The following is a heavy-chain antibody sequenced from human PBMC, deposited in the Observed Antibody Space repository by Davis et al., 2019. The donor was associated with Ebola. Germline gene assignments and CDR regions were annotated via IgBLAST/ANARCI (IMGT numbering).Heavy chain of an antibody. J-gene: IGHJ3*02. V-gene: IGHV3-9*01. CDR1: GFTFDDFA. D-gene: IGHD2-8*01. CDR2: ISWNRATI. Sequence: PGGSLRLSCAASGFTFDDFAMHWVRQAPGKGLEWVSGISWNRATIIYADSVKGRFTISRDNAKNSLYLQMDSLRPEDTALYYCAKGLTMYALEAFHIWGQGTMVTVSS. CDR3: AKGLTMYALEAFHI.